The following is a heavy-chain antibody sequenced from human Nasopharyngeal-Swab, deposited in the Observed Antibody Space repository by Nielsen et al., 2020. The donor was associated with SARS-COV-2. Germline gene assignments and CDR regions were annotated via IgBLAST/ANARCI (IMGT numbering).Heavy chain of an antibody. D-gene: IGHD1-7*01. Sequence: SETLSLTCGVYGGSFINYYWSWIRQPPGKGLEWIGYIYYSGSTNYNPSLKSRVTISVDTSKNQFSLKLSSVTAADTAVYYCARFYITGTTPSDFYGMDVWGQGTTVTVSS. CDR2: IYYSGST. V-gene: IGHV4-59*08. CDR3: ARFYITGTTPSDFYGMDV. J-gene: IGHJ6*02. CDR1: GGSFINYY.